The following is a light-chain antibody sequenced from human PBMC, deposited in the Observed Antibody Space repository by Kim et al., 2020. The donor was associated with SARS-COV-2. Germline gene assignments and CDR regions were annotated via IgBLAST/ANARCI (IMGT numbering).Light chain of an antibody. V-gene: IGKV1-39*01. CDR3: QQSSSTPRT. J-gene: IGKJ1*01. Sequence: ASVGDRVTITCRASQSISRYLNWYRQKPGKAPELLIYAASSLQTGVPSRFSGGGSGADFTLTISSLQPEDFATYYCQQSSSTPRTFGQGTKVDIK. CDR2: AAS. CDR1: QSISRY.